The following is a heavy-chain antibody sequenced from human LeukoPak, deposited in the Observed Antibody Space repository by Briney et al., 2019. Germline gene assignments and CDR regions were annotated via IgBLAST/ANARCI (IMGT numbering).Heavy chain of an antibody. CDR3: ARSRGIVPTTINRPFDY. V-gene: IGHV4-34*01. CDR2: INHSGST. CDR1: GGSFSGYY. Sequence: SETLSLTCAAYGGSFSGYYWSWIRQPPGKGLEWIGEINHSGSTNYNPSLKGRVTISVDTSKNQFSLKLSSVTVADTAVYYCARSRGIVPTTINRPFDYWGQGTLVTVSS. D-gene: IGHD2-2*02. J-gene: IGHJ4*02.